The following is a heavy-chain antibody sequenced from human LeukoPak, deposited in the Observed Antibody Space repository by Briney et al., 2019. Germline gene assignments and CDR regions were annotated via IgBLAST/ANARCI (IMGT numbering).Heavy chain of an antibody. Sequence: PGTSLRLSCEASGSGMPFSSYDLHWVRQAPGKGLEWVAIIWYDGSNKYYADSVKGRFTISKDTSKNTLYLQMNSLRAEDTAVYYCVAILVSGAIWQIAYWGQGTLVTVSS. CDR3: VAILVSGAIWQIAY. J-gene: IGHJ4*02. CDR2: IWYDGSNK. D-gene: IGHD2-2*02. V-gene: IGHV3-33*01. CDR1: GSGMPFSSYD.